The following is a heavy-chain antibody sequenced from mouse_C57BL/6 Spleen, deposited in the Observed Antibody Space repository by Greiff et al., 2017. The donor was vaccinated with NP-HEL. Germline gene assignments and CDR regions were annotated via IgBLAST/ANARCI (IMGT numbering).Heavy chain of an antibody. J-gene: IGHJ2*01. CDR2: IYPRSGNT. V-gene: IGHV1-81*01. CDR3: ARDYGGSSRYYFED. Sequence: QVHVKQSGAELARPGASVKLSCKASGYTFTSYGISWVKQRTGQGLEWIGEIYPRSGNTYYNQKFKGKATLTADKSSSTAYMQLSSLTSEDSAVYCWARDYGGSSRYYFEDWGQGTTLTVAS. CDR1: GYTFTSYG. D-gene: IGHD1-1*01.